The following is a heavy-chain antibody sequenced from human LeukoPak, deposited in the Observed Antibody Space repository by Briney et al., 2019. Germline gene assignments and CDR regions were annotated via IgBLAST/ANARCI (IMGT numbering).Heavy chain of an antibody. Sequence: GGSLRLSCAASGFTVSSNYMSWVRQAPGKGPEWVSLIYSSGSTYYTTSVKGRFTISRDNSQNTLYLQMNSLSAEDTAVYYCARTFLSGDGYKVGYFDYWGQGTLVTVSS. V-gene: IGHV3-53*01. CDR1: GFTVSSNY. D-gene: IGHD5-24*01. J-gene: IGHJ4*02. CDR2: IYSSGST. CDR3: ARTFLSGDGYKVGYFDY.